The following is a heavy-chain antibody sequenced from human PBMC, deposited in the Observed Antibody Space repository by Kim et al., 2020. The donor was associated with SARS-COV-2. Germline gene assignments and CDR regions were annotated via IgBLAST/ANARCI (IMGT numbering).Heavy chain of an antibody. CDR3: AKARPYYDSSGGDY. Sequence: GGSLRLSCAASGFTFGDYAMHWVRQAPGKGLEWVSGISWNSGSIGYADSVKGRFTISRDNAKNSLYLQMNRLRAEDTALYYCAKARPYYDSSGGDYWGPGTPFTASS. CDR2: ISWNSGSI. V-gene: IGHV3-9*01. D-gene: IGHD3-22*01. CDR1: GFTFGDYA. J-gene: IGHJ4*02.